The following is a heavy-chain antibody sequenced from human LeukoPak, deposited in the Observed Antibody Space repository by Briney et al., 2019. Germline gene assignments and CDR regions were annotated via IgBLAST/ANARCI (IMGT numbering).Heavy chain of an antibody. CDR3: AKALSGSYYFDF. Sequence: GGSLRLSCAASGFTVSSNYMSWVRQAPGKGLEWVSTVSGSGGSTYYADSVKGRFTISRDTSKNTLYLQMNSLRAEDTAVYYCAKALSGSYYFDFWGQGTLVTVSS. CDR1: GFTVSSNY. D-gene: IGHD1-26*01. J-gene: IGHJ4*02. V-gene: IGHV3-23*01. CDR2: VSGSGGST.